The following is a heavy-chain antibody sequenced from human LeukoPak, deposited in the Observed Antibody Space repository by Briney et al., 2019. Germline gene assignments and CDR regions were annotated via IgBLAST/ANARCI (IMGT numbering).Heavy chain of an antibody. J-gene: IGHJ6*02. CDR2: IIPIFGTA. CDR3: ARAYSSGWTPANYYYYYGMDV. Sequence: GASVKVSCKASGGTFSSYAISWVRQAPGQGLEWMGGIIPIFGTANYAQKFQGRVTITADKSTSTAYMELSSLRSEDTAVYYCARAYSSGWTPANYYYYYGMDVWGQGTTVTVSS. CDR1: GGTFSSYA. D-gene: IGHD6-19*01. V-gene: IGHV1-69*06.